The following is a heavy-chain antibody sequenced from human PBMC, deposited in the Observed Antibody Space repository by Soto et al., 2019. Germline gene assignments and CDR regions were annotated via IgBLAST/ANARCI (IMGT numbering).Heavy chain of an antibody. J-gene: IGHJ4*02. CDR2: IYYSGST. V-gene: IGHV4-59*01. Sequence: ETLCLRCTVSGGSISSYDWRWILQPPGKGLEWIGYIYYSGSTNYNPSLKSRVTISVDTSKNQFSLNLSSVTAADTAVYYCARSYYDILTGYSLGYWGQGTMVTVSS. D-gene: IGHD3-9*01. CDR3: ARSYYDILTGYSLGY. CDR1: GGSISSYD.